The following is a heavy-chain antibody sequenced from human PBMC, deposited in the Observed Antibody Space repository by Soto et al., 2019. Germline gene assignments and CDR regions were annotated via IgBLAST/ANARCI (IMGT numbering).Heavy chain of an antibody. Sequence: QITLRESGHSLVKPTETLTLTCTFSGFSLTPTGVGVGWIRQPPGKALEWLAVVFWDGGERYRPSLKSRVTTTKDTSKDQVVFTLTNRDPADTATYYCTKVYGSGSWGWYLPSWGQGTLFTVSS. J-gene: IGHJ5*02. CDR2: VFWDGGE. D-gene: IGHD1-26*01. CDR1: GFSLTPTGVG. V-gene: IGHV2-5*02. CDR3: TKVYGSGSWGWYLPS.